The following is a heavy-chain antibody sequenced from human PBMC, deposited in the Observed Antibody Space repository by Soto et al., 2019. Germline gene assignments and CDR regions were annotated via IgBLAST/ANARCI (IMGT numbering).Heavy chain of an antibody. J-gene: IGHJ4*02. CDR3: ARDNFGVDY. D-gene: IGHD3-10*01. Sequence: SETLSLTCTVSGGSISSYYWSWIRQPPGKGLEWIGYIYYSGSTNYNPSLKSRVTISVATSKNQFSLKLSSVTAAYTAVYYGARDNFGVDYWGQGTLVTVSS. CDR2: IYYSGST. CDR1: GGSISSYY. V-gene: IGHV4-59*01.